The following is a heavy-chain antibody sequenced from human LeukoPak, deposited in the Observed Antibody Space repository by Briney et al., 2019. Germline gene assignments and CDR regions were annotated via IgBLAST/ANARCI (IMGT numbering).Heavy chain of an antibody. CDR1: GFTFSSYA. J-gene: IGHJ5*02. V-gene: IGHV3-23*01. Sequence: GSLRLSCAASGFTFSSYAMSWVRQAPGKGLEWVSAISGSGGSTYYADSVKGRFTISRDNSKNTLYLQVNSLRAEDTAVYYCVVVVPAAIVRTDNRGFDPWGQGTLVTVSS. CDR3: VVVVPAAIVRTDNRGFDP. D-gene: IGHD2-2*02. CDR2: ISGSGGST.